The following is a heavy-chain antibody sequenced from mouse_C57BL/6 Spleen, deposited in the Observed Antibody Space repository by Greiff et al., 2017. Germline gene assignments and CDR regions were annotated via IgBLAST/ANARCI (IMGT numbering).Heavy chain of an antibody. CDR1: GFTFSDYG. Sequence: EVMLVESGGGLVKPGGSLKLSCAASGFTFSDYGMHWVRQAPEKGLEWVAYISSGSSNIYYADTVKGRFTISRDNAKNTLFLQMTSLRSEDTAMYDCAKTAQATGAMDYWGQGTSVTVSS. D-gene: IGHD3-2*02. CDR3: AKTAQATGAMDY. CDR2: ISSGSSNI. J-gene: IGHJ4*01. V-gene: IGHV5-17*01.